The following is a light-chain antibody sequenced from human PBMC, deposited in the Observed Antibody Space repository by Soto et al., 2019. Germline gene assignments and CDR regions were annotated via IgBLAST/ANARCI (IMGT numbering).Light chain of an antibody. Sequence: QSALTQPASVSGSPGQSITISCTGTSSDVGGYNYFSWYQQHPGKAPKLTIYDVSNRPSGVSNRFSGSKSGNTASLTISGLQAEDEADYFCSSYTTSSTVVFGGGTKLTVL. CDR3: SSYTTSSTVV. CDR2: DVS. J-gene: IGLJ2*01. V-gene: IGLV2-14*01. CDR1: SSDVGGYNY.